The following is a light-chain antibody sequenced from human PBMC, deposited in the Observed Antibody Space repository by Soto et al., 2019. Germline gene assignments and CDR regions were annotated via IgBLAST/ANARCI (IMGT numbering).Light chain of an antibody. CDR2: DAS. CDR3: QQRSNWPTWT. V-gene: IGKV3-11*01. CDR1: QSVSSY. Sequence: EIVLTQSPATLSLSPGERATLSCRASQSVSSYLAWCQQKPGQAPRLLIYDASNRATGIPARFSGSGSGTDFTLTISSLEPEDVAVYYCQQRSNWPTWTFGQGTKVEIK. J-gene: IGKJ1*01.